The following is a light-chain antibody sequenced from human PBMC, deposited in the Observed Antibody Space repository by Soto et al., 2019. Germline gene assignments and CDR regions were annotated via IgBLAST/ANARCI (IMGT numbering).Light chain of an antibody. CDR2: WAS. CDR1: KRVLYSSNNKNY. J-gene: IGKJ3*01. Sequence: DIVMTQSPDSLAVSLGERATINCKSSKRVLYSSNNKNYLAWYQQKPGQPPKLLIYWASTRESGVPDRFSGSGSGTDFTLTISSLQAEDVAVYYCQQYYSTPPFSFGPGTKVDIK. CDR3: QQYYSTPPFS. V-gene: IGKV4-1*01.